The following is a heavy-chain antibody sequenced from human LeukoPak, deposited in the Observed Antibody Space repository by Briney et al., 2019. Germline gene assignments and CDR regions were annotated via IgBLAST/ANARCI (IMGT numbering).Heavy chain of an antibody. CDR1: GFTLSSYG. D-gene: IGHD2-15*01. V-gene: IGHV3-30*02. Sequence: PGGSLRLSCAASGFTLSSYGTHGVRRAPGKGLEWVAYIRFDGNDEHYEDSVKGRFTISRKNSKNTLYLKMSSLRAEDTAGYYCTGGGGYCSFGRCDGHYSMDVWGQGTTVTVSS. J-gene: IGHJ6*02. CDR3: TGGGGYCSFGRCDGHYSMDV. CDR2: IRFDGNDE.